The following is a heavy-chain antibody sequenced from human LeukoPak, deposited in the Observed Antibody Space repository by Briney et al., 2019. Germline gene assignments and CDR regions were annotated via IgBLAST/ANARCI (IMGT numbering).Heavy chain of an antibody. CDR3: AREGSGYSFDY. D-gene: IGHD3-22*01. V-gene: IGHV4-34*01. CDR1: GGSFSGYY. CDR2: INHSGST. Sequence: SETLSLTCAVYGGSFSGYYWSWIRQPPGKGLEWIGEINHSGSTNYNPSLKSRVTISVDTSKNQFSLKLSSVTAADTAVYYCAREGSGYSFDYWGQGTLVTVSS. J-gene: IGHJ4*02.